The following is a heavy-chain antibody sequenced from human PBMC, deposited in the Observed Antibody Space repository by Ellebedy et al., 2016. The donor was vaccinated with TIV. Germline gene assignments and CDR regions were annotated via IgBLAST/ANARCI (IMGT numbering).Heavy chain of an antibody. J-gene: IGHJ3*02. CDR1: GGSISSSSYY. D-gene: IGHD2-21*02. V-gene: IGHV4-39*01. CDR3: ARVVVTAIPGSGAFDI. CDR2: IYYSGST. Sequence: SETLSLTCTVSGGSISSSSYYWGWIRQPPGKGLEWIGNIYYSGSTYYNPSLKSRITISVDTSKNQFSLKLSSVTAADTAVYYCARVVVTAIPGSGAFDIWGQGTMVTVSS.